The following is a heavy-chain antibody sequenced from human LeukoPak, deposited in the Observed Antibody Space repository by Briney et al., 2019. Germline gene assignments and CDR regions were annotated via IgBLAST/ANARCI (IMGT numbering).Heavy chain of an antibody. CDR1: GFTFSSYS. Sequence: GGSLRLSCAASGFTFSSYSMNWVRQAPGKGLEWVSSISSSSSYIYYADSVKGRFAISRDNSKNTLYLQMNSLRAEDTAVYYCTRLSSSWYKGAFDYWGQGTLVTVSS. J-gene: IGHJ4*02. CDR3: TRLSSSWYKGAFDY. CDR2: ISSSSSYI. V-gene: IGHV3-21*01. D-gene: IGHD6-13*01.